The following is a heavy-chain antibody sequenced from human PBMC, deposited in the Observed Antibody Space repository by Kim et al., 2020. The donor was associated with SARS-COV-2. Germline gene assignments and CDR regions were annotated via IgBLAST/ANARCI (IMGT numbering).Heavy chain of an antibody. CDR2: IWYDGSNK. J-gene: IGHJ4*02. D-gene: IGHD6-6*01. Sequence: GGSLRLSCAASGFTFSSYGMHWVRQAPGKGLEWVAVIWYDGSNKYYADSVKGRFTISRDNSKNTLYLQMNSLRAEDTAVYYCARDRYSSSVWYFDYWGQGTLVTVSS. V-gene: IGHV3-33*01. CDR1: GFTFSSYG. CDR3: ARDRYSSSVWYFDY.